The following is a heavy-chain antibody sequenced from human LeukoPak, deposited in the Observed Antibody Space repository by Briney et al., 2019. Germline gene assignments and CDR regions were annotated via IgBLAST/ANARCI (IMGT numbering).Heavy chain of an antibody. Sequence: GGSLRLSCAASGFTFSNYSMNWVRQAPGKGLEWVSSISSRTTYIYYADSVKGRFTISRDNAKNSLYLQMNSLRVEDTAIYYCVKVAKYYYGSETYYFFEHWGQGTPVTASS. V-gene: IGHV3-21*01. CDR3: VKVAKYYYGSETYYFFEH. D-gene: IGHD3-10*01. J-gene: IGHJ4*02. CDR2: ISSRTTYI. CDR1: GFTFSNYS.